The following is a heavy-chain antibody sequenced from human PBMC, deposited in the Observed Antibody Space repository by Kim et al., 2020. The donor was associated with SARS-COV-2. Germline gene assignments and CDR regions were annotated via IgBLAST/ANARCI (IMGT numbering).Heavy chain of an antibody. CDR1: GYTFTNYL. V-gene: IGHV1-3*01. D-gene: IGHD3-10*01. Sequence: ASVKVSCKASGYTFTNYLLFWVRQAPGQRLEWMGWINAGKGNTKYSQKFQGRVTITRDTSASTGYMELSSLRSEDTAVYYCARDGSGSLIYSYYGMDVCG. CDR2: INAGKGNT. J-gene: IGHJ6*02. CDR3: ARDGSGSLIYSYYGMDV.